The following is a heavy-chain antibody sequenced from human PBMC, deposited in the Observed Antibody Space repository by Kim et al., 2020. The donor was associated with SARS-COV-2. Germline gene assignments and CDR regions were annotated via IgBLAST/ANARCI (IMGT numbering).Heavy chain of an antibody. Sequence: SETLSLTCTVSGGSISSSSYYWGWIRQPPGKGLEWIGSIYYSGSTYYNPSLKSRVTISVDTSKNQFSLKLSSVTAADTAVYYCARTHPPITMIVTWGQGTLVTVSS. CDR2: IYYSGST. CDR3: ARTHPPITMIVT. J-gene: IGHJ5*02. V-gene: IGHV4-39*07. CDR1: GGSISSSSYY. D-gene: IGHD3-22*01.